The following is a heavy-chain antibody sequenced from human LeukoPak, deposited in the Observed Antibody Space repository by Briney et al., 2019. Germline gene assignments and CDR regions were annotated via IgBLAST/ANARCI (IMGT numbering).Heavy chain of an antibody. V-gene: IGHV3-23*01. CDR1: GFTFSSYA. CDR2: ISGSGGST. CDR3: ARSYGPNDYDFWSGYSYWFDP. D-gene: IGHD3-3*01. J-gene: IGHJ5*02. Sequence: GGSLRLSCAASGFTFSSYAMSWVRQAPGKGLEWVSAISGSGGSTYYADSVKGRFTISRDNSKNTLYLQMNSLRAEDTAVYYCARSYGPNDYDFWSGYSYWFDPWGQGTLVTVSS.